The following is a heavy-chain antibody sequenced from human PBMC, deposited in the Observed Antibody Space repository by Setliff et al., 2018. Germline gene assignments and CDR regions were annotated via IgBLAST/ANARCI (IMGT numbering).Heavy chain of an antibody. CDR2: ISAYNGNA. Sequence: ASVKVSCKASGDSFNNYAISWVRQAPGQGLEWMGWISAYNGNANYAQKLQGRLTMTTDTSTSTAYMELRSLRSDDTAVYYCARSPPTVVVTAIQAIFDYWGQGTLVTVSS. V-gene: IGHV1-18*01. CDR3: ARSPPTVVVTAIQAIFDY. CDR1: GDSFNNYA. J-gene: IGHJ4*02. D-gene: IGHD2-21*02.